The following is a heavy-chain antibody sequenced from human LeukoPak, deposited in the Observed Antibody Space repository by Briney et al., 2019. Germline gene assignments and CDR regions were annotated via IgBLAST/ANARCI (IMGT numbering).Heavy chain of an antibody. CDR1: GGSISSYY. J-gene: IGHJ4*02. D-gene: IGHD4-23*01. V-gene: IGHV4-4*07. Sequence: PSETLSLTCTVSGGSISSYYWSWIRQPAEKGLEWIGRIYTSGSTNYNPSLKSRVTMSVDTSKNQFSLKLSSVTAADTAVYYCARDRDYGGNSVHYFDYWGQGTLVTVSS. CDR3: ARDRDYGGNSVHYFDY. CDR2: IYTSGST.